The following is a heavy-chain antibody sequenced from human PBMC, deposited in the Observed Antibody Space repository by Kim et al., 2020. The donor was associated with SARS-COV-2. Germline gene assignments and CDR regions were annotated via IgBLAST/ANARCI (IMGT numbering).Heavy chain of an antibody. CDR3: ATSVVPAAIRSQYYYYGMEV. Sequence: GESLKISCKGSGYSFTSYWISWVRQMPGKGLEWMGRIDPSDSYTNYSPSFQGHVTISADKSISTAYLQWSSLKASDTAMYYCATSVVPAAIRSQYYYYGMEVWGQGTTVTVSS. CDR1: GYSFTSYW. D-gene: IGHD2-2*02. CDR2: IDPSDSYT. V-gene: IGHV5-10-1*01. J-gene: IGHJ6*02.